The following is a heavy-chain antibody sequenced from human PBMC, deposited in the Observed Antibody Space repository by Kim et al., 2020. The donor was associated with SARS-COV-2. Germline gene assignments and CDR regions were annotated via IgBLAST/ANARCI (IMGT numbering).Heavy chain of an antibody. D-gene: IGHD3-22*01. V-gene: IGHV3-64D*06. CDR2: ISSNGGST. Sequence: GGSLRLSCSASGFTFSSYAMHWVRQAPGKGLEYVSAISSNGGSTYYADSVKGRFTISRDNSKNTLYLQMSSLRAEDTAVYYCVKAARAYYYDTSGLAYWGQGTLVTVSS. CDR3: VKAARAYYYDTSGLAY. CDR1: GFTFSSYA. J-gene: IGHJ4*02.